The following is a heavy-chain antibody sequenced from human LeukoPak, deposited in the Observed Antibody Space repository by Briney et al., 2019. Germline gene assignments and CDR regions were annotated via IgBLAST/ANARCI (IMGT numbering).Heavy chain of an antibody. Sequence: GGSLRLSCAASGFTFSIYWMTWVRQAPGKGLEWVVNIKQDGSEKYYVDSVKGRFTISRDNSKNTLYLQMNSLRAEDTAVYYCAKGATNFDYWGQGTLVTVSS. CDR3: AKGATNFDY. V-gene: IGHV3-7*03. D-gene: IGHD1-26*01. CDR1: GFTFSIYW. J-gene: IGHJ4*02. CDR2: IKQDGSEK.